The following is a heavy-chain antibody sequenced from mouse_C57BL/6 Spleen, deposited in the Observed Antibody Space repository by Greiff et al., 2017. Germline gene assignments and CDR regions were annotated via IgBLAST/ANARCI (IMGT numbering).Heavy chain of an antibody. CDR1: GFTFSDYG. CDR3: ARVYYGSRGAMDD. J-gene: IGHJ4*01. Sequence: EVKLVESGGGLVKPGGSLKLSCAASGFTFSDYGMHWVRQAPEKGLEWVAYISSGSSTIYYADTVKGRFTISRDNAKNTLFLQMTSLRSEDTAMYYCARVYYGSRGAMDDWGQGTSDTVSS. V-gene: IGHV5-17*01. D-gene: IGHD1-1*01. CDR2: ISSGSSTI.